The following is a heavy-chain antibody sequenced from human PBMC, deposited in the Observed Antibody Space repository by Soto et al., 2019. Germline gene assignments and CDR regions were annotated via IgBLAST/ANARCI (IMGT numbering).Heavy chain of an antibody. V-gene: IGHV3-72*01. CDR3: ARGAENYDILTGYSEGTLDY. D-gene: IGHD3-9*01. J-gene: IGHJ4*02. CDR2: SRRKVNSYST. Sequence: GGSLRLSCAASGFSFSDHYMDWVRQAPGKGLEWVCRSRRKVNSYSTVYAASVKGRFTISRDDSMRSIYLQMNSLRAEDTAVYYCARGAENYDILTGYSEGTLDYWGQGTLVTVSS. CDR1: GFSFSDHY.